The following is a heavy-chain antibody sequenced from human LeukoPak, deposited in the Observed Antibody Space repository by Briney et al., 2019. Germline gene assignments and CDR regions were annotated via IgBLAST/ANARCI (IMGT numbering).Heavy chain of an antibody. Sequence: GGSLRLSCAASGFTFSSYEMNWVRQAPGKGLERVSYISSSGSTIYYADSVKGRFTISRDNAKNSLYLQMNSLRAEDTAVYYCAREKGGSSWLNRYYYYGMDVWGQGTTVTVSS. CDR1: GFTFSSYE. V-gene: IGHV3-48*03. CDR3: AREKGGSSWLNRYYYYGMDV. CDR2: ISSSGSTI. D-gene: IGHD6-13*01. J-gene: IGHJ6*02.